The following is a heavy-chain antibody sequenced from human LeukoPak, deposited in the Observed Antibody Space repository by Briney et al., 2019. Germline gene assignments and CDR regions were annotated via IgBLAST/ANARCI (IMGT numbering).Heavy chain of an antibody. CDR1: GFTFSRYS. Sequence: TGGSLRLSCAASGFTFSRYSMNWVGQAPGKGLEWVSSISFDSTYIYYADSVKGRFTISRDDAKNSLYLQMNSLRAEDTAVYYCARGHSGGNFDYWGQGTLVTVSS. CDR2: ISFDSTYI. CDR3: ARGHSGGNFDY. J-gene: IGHJ4*02. D-gene: IGHD3-10*01. V-gene: IGHV3-21*01.